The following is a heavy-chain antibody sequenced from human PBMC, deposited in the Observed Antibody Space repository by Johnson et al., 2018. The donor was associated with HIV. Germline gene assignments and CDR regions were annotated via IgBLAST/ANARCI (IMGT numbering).Heavy chain of an antibody. V-gene: IGHV3-53*01. CDR3: ARGLGDSRVVDAYDI. CDR1: GFIVSFNS. CDR2: IFSGGTT. D-gene: IGHD4-17*01. J-gene: IGHJ3*02. Sequence: VQLVESGGGLIQPGGSLRLSCAASGFIVSFNSMHWVRQAPGKGLEWVSVIFSGGTTYYADSVNGRFTFSRDNSKNTLYLQMNSLRVEDTAVYYCARGLGDSRVVDAYDIWGQGTMVTVSS.